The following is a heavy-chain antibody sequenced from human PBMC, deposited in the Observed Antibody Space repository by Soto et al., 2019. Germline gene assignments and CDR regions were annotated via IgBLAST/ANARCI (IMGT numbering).Heavy chain of an antibody. CDR2: ISAYNGNT. Sequence: QVQLVQSGAEVKKPGASVKVSCKASGYTFTSYGISWVRQAPGQGLEWMGWISAYNGNTNYAQKLQGRVTRTTDTTTSTAYVERRSLSSDDTAVYYCARSLRAYSGGKCDLWGRGTLVTVSS. J-gene: IGHJ2*01. CDR1: GYTFTSYG. V-gene: IGHV1-18*01. D-gene: IGHD6-19*01. CDR3: ARSLRAYSGGKCDL.